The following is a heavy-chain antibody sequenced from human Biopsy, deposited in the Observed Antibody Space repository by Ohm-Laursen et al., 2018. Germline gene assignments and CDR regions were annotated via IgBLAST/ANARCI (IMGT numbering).Heavy chain of an antibody. CDR3: ARVGAGSPSIDYFDY. V-gene: IGHV4-59*01. Sequence: TLSLTCTVSGGSIGSFFWSWLRQPPGKGLGWIGYIYYSGSTNYNPSLRSRVTISVDRSKNQFSLELSSVTAADTAVYYCARVGAGSPSIDYFDYWGQGALVTVSS. CDR2: IYYSGST. J-gene: IGHJ4*02. CDR1: GGSIGSFF. D-gene: IGHD3-3*01.